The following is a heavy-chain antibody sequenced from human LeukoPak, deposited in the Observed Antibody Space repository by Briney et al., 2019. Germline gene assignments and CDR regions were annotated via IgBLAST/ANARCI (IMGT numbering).Heavy chain of an antibody. D-gene: IGHD3-22*01. CDR1: GFTFDDYG. CDR3: AKLLYYYDSSQPY. CDR2: ISVSGNT. J-gene: IGHJ4*02. V-gene: IGHV3-23*01. Sequence: GGSLRLSCAASGFTFDDYGMSWVRQGPGKGLEWVSAISVSGNTYHADSVKGRFTISRDSSKNTLYLQMNSLRAEDTAVYYCAKLLYYYDSSQPYWGQGTLVTVSS.